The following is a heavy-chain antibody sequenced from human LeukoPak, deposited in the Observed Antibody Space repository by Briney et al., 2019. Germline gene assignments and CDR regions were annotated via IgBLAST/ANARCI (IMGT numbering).Heavy chain of an antibody. D-gene: IGHD6-13*01. Sequence: GGSLRLSCAASGFTFSNYWMSWVRQAPGKGLEWVANMKADGSENYYVDSVKGRFTISRDNAKNTLYLQMNSLRAEDTAVYYCAKISGTAGSWENWGQGTLVTVSS. J-gene: IGHJ4*02. V-gene: IGHV3-7*03. CDR1: GFTFSNYW. CDR2: MKADGSEN. CDR3: AKISGTAGSWEN.